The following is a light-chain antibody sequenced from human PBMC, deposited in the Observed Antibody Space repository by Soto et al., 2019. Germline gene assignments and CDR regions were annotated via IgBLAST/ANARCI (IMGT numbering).Light chain of an antibody. J-gene: IGKJ1*01. CDR1: QSVSNNY. Sequence: DIVSTQSPGTLSLSPGERATLSCRASQSVSNNYLAWCKQKPGLAHRLLIYGASNRATGIPDRLSGSGSGTDFTLTIRRLEPEDFAVDYCQQYGNSGTFGQGTKVDIK. CDR2: GAS. CDR3: QQYGNSGT. V-gene: IGKV3-20*01.